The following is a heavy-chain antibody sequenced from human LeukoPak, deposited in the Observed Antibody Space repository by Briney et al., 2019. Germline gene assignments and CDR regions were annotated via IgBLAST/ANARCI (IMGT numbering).Heavy chain of an antibody. CDR1: GFTFSSYS. J-gene: IGHJ4*02. Sequence: PGGSLRLACAASGFTFSSYSMNWVRQAPGEGLEWVSSISSSSSYIYYADSVKGRFTISRDNAKNSLYLQMNSLRAEDTAVYYCAREMVAATRRWVDYWGQGTLVTVSS. V-gene: IGHV3-21*01. CDR2: ISSSSSYI. CDR3: AREMVAATRRWVDY. D-gene: IGHD2-15*01.